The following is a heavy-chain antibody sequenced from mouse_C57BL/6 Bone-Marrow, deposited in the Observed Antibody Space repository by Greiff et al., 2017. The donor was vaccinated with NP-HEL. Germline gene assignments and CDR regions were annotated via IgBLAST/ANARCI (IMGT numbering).Heavy chain of an antibody. J-gene: IGHJ3*01. CDR3: ARSYDYDEVPLFAY. CDR2: IDPANGNT. CDR1: GFNIKNTY. Sequence: VQLKESVAELVRPGASVKLSCTASGFNIKNTYMHWVKQRPEQGLEWIGRIDPANGNTKYAPKFQGKATITADTSSNTAYLQLSSLTSEDTAIYYCARSYDYDEVPLFAYWGQGTLVTVSA. D-gene: IGHD2-4*01. V-gene: IGHV14-3*01.